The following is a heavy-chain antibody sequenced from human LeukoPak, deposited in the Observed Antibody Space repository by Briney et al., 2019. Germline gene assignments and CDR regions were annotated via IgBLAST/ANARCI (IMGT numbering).Heavy chain of an antibody. V-gene: IGHV3-30*02. D-gene: IGHD2-2*01. CDR3: AKGTDCSSTSCFTYYYYYMDV. J-gene: IGHJ6*03. Sequence: GGSLRLSCAASVFTFSSYGMHWVRQAPGKGLEWVAFIRYDGSNKYYADSVKGRFTISRDNSKNTLYLQMNSLRAEDTAVYYCAKGTDCSSTSCFTYYYYYMDVWGKGTTVTVSS. CDR1: VFTFSSYG. CDR2: IRYDGSNK.